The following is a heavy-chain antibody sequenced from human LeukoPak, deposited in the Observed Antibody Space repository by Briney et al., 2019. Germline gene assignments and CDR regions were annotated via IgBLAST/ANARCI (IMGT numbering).Heavy chain of an antibody. D-gene: IGHD2-2*01. CDR2: ISISSSYI. CDR3: ARPRGCGSSRCNNFDY. Sequence: GGSLRLSCAASGFTFSSYSMNWGRPAPGKGLEWVSSISISSSYIYYADSVKGRFTISRDNAKNSLYLQMNRLRAEDTAVYYCARPRGCGSSRCNNFDYWGQGTLVTVSS. J-gene: IGHJ4*02. V-gene: IGHV3-21*01. CDR1: GFTFSSYS.